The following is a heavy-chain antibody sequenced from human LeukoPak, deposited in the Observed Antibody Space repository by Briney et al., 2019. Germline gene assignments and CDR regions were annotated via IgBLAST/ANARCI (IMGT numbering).Heavy chain of an antibody. CDR3: ARDRDGYSYAHDAFDI. CDR2: INAGNGNT. Sequence: ASVKVSCKASGYTFTSYDINWVRQATGQGLEWMGWINAGNGNTKYSQKFQGRVTITRDTSASTAYMELRSLRSDDTAVYYCARDRDGYSYAHDAFDIWGQGTMVTVSS. D-gene: IGHD5-18*01. CDR1: GYTFTSYD. V-gene: IGHV1-3*01. J-gene: IGHJ3*02.